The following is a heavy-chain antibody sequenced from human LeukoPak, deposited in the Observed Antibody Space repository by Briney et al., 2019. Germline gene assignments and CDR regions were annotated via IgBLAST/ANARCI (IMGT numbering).Heavy chain of an antibody. J-gene: IGHJ4*02. CDR1: GFTVSSNY. D-gene: IGHD6-19*01. Sequence: GRSLRLSCAASGFTVSSNYMSWVRQAPGKGLEWVSVIYSGGSTYYADSVKGRFTISRDNSKNTLYLQMNSLRAEDTAVYYCARAYSSGWYGTILDYWGQGTLVTVSS. CDR2: IYSGGST. CDR3: ARAYSSGWYGTILDY. V-gene: IGHV3-66*01.